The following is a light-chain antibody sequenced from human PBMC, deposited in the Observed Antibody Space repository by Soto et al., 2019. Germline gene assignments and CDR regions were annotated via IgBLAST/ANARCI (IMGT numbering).Light chain of an antibody. CDR1: SSDVGGYNY. CDR2: EVS. Sequence: QSALTQPASVSGSPGQSITISCTGTSSDVGGYNYVSWFQQHPGKAPKLKIYEVSNRPSGVSNRFSGSNSGYTASLTISELQAEDEADYYCTSFTSSSTWVFGGGTKLTVL. V-gene: IGLV2-14*03. J-gene: IGLJ3*02. CDR3: TSFTSSSTWV.